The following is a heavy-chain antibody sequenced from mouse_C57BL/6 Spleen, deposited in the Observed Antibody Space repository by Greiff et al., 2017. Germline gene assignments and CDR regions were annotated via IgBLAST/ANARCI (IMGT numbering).Heavy chain of an antibody. V-gene: IGHV5-6*01. CDR2: ISSGGSYT. J-gene: IGHJ4*01. CDR3: ARAGPGDD. CDR1: GFTFSSYG. Sequence: VQLKESGGDLVKPGGSLKLSCAASGFTFSSYGMSWVRQTPDKRLEWVATISSGGSYTYYPDSVKGRFTISRDNAKNTLYLQMSSLKSEDTAMYYCARAGPGDDWGQGTSVTVSS. D-gene: IGHD3-1*01.